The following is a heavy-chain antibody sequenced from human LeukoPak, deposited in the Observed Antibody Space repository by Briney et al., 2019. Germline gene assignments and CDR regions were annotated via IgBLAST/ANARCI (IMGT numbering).Heavy chain of an antibody. V-gene: IGHV4-59*08. Sequence: SETLSLTCTVSGGSISSYYWSWIRQPPGKGLEWIGYIYYSGSTNYNPSLKRRVTISVDTSKNQFSLRLSSVTAADTAVYYCARLPDLMGDYYGMDVWGQGTTVTVSS. CDR1: GGSISSYY. D-gene: IGHD5-24*01. CDR3: ARLPDLMGDYYGMDV. J-gene: IGHJ6*02. CDR2: IYYSGST.